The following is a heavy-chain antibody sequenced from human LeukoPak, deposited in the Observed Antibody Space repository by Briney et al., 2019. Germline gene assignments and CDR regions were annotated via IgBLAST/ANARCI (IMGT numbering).Heavy chain of an antibody. CDR3: AKGNNSLSFNFDY. D-gene: IGHD2/OR15-2a*01. J-gene: IGHJ4*02. CDR1: GFTFRDFS. Sequence: GGSLILSCAASGFTFRDFSMHWVRQAPGKGLEWVSLVSGDGGVTHYADSVKGRFTISRDNSKNSLYLQMSSLRVEDTAFYYCAKGNNSLSFNFDYWGQGTLVTVPS. CDR2: VSGDGGVT. V-gene: IGHV3-43*02.